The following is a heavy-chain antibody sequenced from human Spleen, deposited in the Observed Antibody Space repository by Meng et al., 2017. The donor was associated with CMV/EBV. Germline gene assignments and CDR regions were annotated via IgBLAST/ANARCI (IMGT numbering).Heavy chain of an antibody. J-gene: IGHJ4*02. V-gene: IGHV4-39*01. Sequence: GSLRLSCTVSGGSISSDGHYWGWIRQSPGKGLEWIGSMYYSGSTYYNPSLKSRVTMSLDMSKNQFSLTLSSVTATDTAVYYCARSPRGGCTSISCYTERPFDYWGQGTRVTVS. CDR2: MYYSGST. CDR3: ARSPRGGCTSISCYTERPFDY. D-gene: IGHD2-2*02. CDR1: GGSISSDGHY.